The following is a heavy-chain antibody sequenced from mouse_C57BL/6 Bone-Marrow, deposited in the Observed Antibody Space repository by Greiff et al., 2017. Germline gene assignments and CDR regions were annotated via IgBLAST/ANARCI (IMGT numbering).Heavy chain of an antibody. V-gene: IGHV5-6*01. CDR2: ISSCGSYT. J-gene: IGHJ1*03. CDR3: ARQGGYWYFDV. Sequence: EVHLVESGGDLVKPGASLKLSCAASGFTFSSYGMSWVRQTPDKRLEWVATISSCGSYTYYPDSVKGRFTISRDNAKNTLYLQMSSLKSEDTAMYYCARQGGYWYFDVWGTGTTVTVSS. CDR1: GFTFSSYG.